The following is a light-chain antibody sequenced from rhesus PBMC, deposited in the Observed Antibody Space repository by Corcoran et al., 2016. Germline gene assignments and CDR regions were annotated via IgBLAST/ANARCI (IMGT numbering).Light chain of an antibody. CDR1: SSYIGAYNR. CDR2: EVN. J-gene: IGLJ1*01. V-gene: IGLV2-13*03. Sequence: QAAPTQSPSESGSPGQSVTISCTGTSSYIGAYNRVSWYQQHPGKAPKLMIYEVNKRPAGVSDRFSGSKSGNTASLTISGLQPEDEADYHGTSYVTGYTFIFGPGTRLTVL. CDR3: TSYVTGYTFI.